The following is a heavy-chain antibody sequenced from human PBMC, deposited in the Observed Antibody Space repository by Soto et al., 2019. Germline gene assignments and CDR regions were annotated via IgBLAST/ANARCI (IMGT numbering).Heavy chain of an antibody. Sequence: GESLKISCKGSGYSFTSYWISWVRQMPGKGLEWMGRIDPSDSYTNYSPSFQGHVTISADKSISTAYLQWSSLKASDTAMYYCARHSPMVRYYYYGMDVWGQGTTVTVS. CDR1: GYSFTSYW. J-gene: IGHJ6*02. V-gene: IGHV5-10-1*01. CDR3: ARHSPMVRYYYYGMDV. D-gene: IGHD3-10*01. CDR2: IDPSDSYT.